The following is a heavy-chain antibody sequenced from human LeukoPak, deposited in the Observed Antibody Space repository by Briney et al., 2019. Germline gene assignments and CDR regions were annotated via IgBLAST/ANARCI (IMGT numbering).Heavy chain of an antibody. D-gene: IGHD3-22*01. CDR2: ISGSGGST. V-gene: IGHV3-23*01. Sequence: PGGSLRLSCAASGFTFSSYAMSWVRQAPGKGLEWVSAISGSGGSTYYADSVKGRFTIPRDNSKNTLYLQMNSLRAEDTAVYYCAMGYYYEVPVDYWGQGTLVTVSS. CDR3: AMGYYYEVPVDY. CDR1: GFTFSSYA. J-gene: IGHJ4*02.